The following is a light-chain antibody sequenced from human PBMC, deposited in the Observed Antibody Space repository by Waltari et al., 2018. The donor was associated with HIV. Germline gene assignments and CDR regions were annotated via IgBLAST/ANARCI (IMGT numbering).Light chain of an antibody. V-gene: IGKV2-28*01. J-gene: IGKJ1*01. CDR1: ERLRHENGFKY. Sequence: VVMIQSPRYLPVSLGEPASISCASNERLRHENGFKYLDWVRQRPGRTPQLLIQLATSRAFGVPTRFGGSASDTNFTLTISRVETGDVGLYYCMQTLRIPWTFGQGTRV. CDR3: MQTLRIPWT. CDR2: LAT.